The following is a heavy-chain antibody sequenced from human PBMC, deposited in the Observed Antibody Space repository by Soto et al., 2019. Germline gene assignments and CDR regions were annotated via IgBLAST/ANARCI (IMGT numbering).Heavy chain of an antibody. J-gene: IGHJ6*02. CDR2: INHSGST. Sequence: PSETLSLTCAVYGGSFSGYDWSWIRQPPGKGLEWIGEINHSGSTNYNPSLKSRVTISVDTSKNQFSLKLSSVTAAGTAVYYCARGKRNSSWFYYYYGMDVWGQGTTVTVSS. CDR1: GGSFSGYD. D-gene: IGHD6-13*01. CDR3: ARGKRNSSWFYYYYGMDV. V-gene: IGHV4-34*01.